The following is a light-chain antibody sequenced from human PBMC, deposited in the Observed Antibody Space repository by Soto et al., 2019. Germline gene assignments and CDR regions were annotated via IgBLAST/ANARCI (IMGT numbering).Light chain of an antibody. Sequence: EIVMTQSPATLSVSPGERVTLSCRASQSVSSNLAWYHQKPGQAPRLLIYGASTRATGIPARFSGSGSGTEFTLTISSLQSEDFAVYYCHQYNSWPPKYTFGQGTKLEIK. CDR1: QSVSSN. CDR2: GAS. V-gene: IGKV3-15*01. CDR3: HQYNSWPPKYT. J-gene: IGKJ2*01.